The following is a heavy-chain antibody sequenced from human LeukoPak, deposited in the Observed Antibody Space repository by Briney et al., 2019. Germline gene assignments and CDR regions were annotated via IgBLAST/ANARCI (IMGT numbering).Heavy chain of an antibody. D-gene: IGHD2-2*01. CDR1: GYTFTSYG. J-gene: IGHJ4*02. CDR2: ISAYNGNT. V-gene: IGHV1-18*01. CDR3: ARDTTTNIVVVPAAIGVHSQLDY. Sequence: ASVKVSCKASGYTFTSYGISWVRQAPGQGLEWMGWISAYNGNTNYAQKLQGRVAMTTDTSTSTAYMELRSLRSDDTAVYYCARDTTTNIVVVPAAIGVHSQLDYWGQGTLVTVSS.